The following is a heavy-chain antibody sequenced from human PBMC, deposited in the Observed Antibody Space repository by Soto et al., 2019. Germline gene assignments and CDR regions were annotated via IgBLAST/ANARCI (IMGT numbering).Heavy chain of an antibody. D-gene: IGHD1-26*01. Sequence: QVPLVESGGGVVQPGRSLRLSCAASGFTFSSYGMHWVRQAPGKGLEWVAVISYDGSNKYYADSVKGRFTISRDNSKNTLYLQMNSLRAEDTAVYYCAKDLLGWANYFDYWGQGTLVTVSS. CDR2: ISYDGSNK. V-gene: IGHV3-30*18. CDR3: AKDLLGWANYFDY. J-gene: IGHJ4*02. CDR1: GFTFSSYG.